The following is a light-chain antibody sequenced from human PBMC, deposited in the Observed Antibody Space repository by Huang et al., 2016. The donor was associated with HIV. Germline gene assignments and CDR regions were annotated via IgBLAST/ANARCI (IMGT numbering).Light chain of an antibody. CDR2: GAS. CDR3: QQYADIPT. Sequence: DIVMTQSPDSLAVSLGERATINCQSSQSVFISSTNKNHLAWYQQKPGQPPRLRIYGASTRESVVPDRFSGSGAETDFTLTINSLQAEDVAVYHCQQYADIPTFGGGTKVEIK. V-gene: IGKV4-1*01. J-gene: IGKJ4*01. CDR1: QSVFISSTNKNH.